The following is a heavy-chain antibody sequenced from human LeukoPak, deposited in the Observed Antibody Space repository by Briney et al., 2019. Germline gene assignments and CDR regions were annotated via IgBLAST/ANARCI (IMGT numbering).Heavy chain of an antibody. J-gene: IGHJ3*02. CDR3: ARDHDIVVVVAATIDAFDI. D-gene: IGHD2-15*01. Sequence: GGSLRLSCAASGFTFSSYAMHGVRQAPGKGLEWVAVISYDGSNKYYADSVKGRFTISRDNSKKTLYLQMNSLRAEDTAVYYCARDHDIVVVVAATIDAFDIWGQGTMVTVSS. CDR1: GFTFSSYA. CDR2: ISYDGSNK. V-gene: IGHV3-30-3*01.